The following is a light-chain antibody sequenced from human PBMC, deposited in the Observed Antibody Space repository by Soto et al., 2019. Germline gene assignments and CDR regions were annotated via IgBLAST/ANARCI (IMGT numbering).Light chain of an antibody. CDR1: QSISSW. V-gene: IGKV1-5*03. J-gene: IGKJ4*01. CDR3: QQYDNYST. CDR2: KAS. Sequence: DIQMTQSPSTLSASVGDRVTITCRASQSISSWLAWYQQKPGKAPKLLIYKASSLESGVPSRFSGSGSGTEFTLTISSLQPDDFATYYCQQYDNYSTFGGGTEVEIK.